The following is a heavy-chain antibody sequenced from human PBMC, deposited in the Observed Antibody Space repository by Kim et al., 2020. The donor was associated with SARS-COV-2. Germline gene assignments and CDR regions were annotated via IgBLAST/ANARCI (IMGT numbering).Heavy chain of an antibody. J-gene: IGHJ5*02. CDR1: GGTFSSYA. CDR2: IIPIFGTA. CDR3: AREQKDDPYCSGGSCPTGWFDP. V-gene: IGHV1-69*13. Sequence: SVKVSCKASGGTFSSYAISWVRQAPGQGLEWMGGIIPIFGTANYAQKFQGRVTITADESTSTAYMELSSLRSEDTAVYYCAREQKDDPYCSGGSCPTGWFDPWGQGTLVTVSS. D-gene: IGHD2-15*01.